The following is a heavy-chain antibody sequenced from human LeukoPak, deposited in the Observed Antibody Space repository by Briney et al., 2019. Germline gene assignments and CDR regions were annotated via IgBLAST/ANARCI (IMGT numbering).Heavy chain of an antibody. CDR1: GFTFSNAW. J-gene: IGHJ4*02. Sequence: GGSLRLSRAASGFTFSNAWMSWVRQAPGKGLEWVGRIKSKTDGGTTDYAAPVKGRFTISRDDSKNTLYLQMNSLKTEDTAVYYCTTDPTLAYCGGDCYYFDYWGQGTLVTVSS. D-gene: IGHD2-21*01. CDR2: IKSKTDGGTT. V-gene: IGHV3-15*01. CDR3: TTDPTLAYCGGDCYYFDY.